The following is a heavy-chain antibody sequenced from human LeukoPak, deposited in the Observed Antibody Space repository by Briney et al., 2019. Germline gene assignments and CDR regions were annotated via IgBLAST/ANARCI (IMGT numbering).Heavy chain of an antibody. D-gene: IGHD3-22*01. CDR1: GGSISSGGYY. CDR2: IYYSGSI. Sequence: SETLSLTCTVSGGSISSGGYYWSWIRQPPGKGLEWIGDIYYSGSIKYNPSLKSRVTMSVDTSKNQFSLKLSSVTAADTAIYYCARENPSGYYNRPIDYWGQGTLVTVSS. V-gene: IGHV4-61*08. CDR3: ARENPSGYYNRPIDY. J-gene: IGHJ4*02.